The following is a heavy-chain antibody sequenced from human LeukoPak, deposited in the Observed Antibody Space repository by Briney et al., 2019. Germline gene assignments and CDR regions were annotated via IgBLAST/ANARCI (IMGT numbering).Heavy chain of an antibody. CDR2: LYSTGSP. CDR3: ARDRGITTARGVPSWFDP. J-gene: IGHJ5*02. V-gene: IGHV4-61*02. CDR1: GDSISNGNYY. Sequence: NPSETLSLTCTVSGDSISNGNYYWTWIRQPAGKGLECIGRLYSTGSPNYNPSLKSRVTISIDASKNQFSLKLSSVTVADTAVYYCARDRGITTARGVPSWFDPWGQGTLVTVSS. D-gene: IGHD3-10*01.